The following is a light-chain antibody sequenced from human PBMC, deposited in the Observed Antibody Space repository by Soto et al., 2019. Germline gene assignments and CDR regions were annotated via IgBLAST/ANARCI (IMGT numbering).Light chain of an antibody. V-gene: IGLV2-8*01. J-gene: IGLJ1*01. CDR3: MSYVGSNIVV. Sequence: VGGYYYVSWYQHHPGKVPKLIIYEVTKRPSGVPDRFSGSKSGNTASLTVSGLQAEDEADYYCMSYVGSNIVVFGTGSKVTVL. CDR2: EVT. CDR1: VGGYYY.